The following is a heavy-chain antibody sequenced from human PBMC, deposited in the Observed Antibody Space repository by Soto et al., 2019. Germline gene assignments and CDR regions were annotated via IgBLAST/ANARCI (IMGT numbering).Heavy chain of an antibody. Sequence: QVQLVQSGAEVKKPGASVKVSCQASGYTFTAQYLHWVRQAPGEGLEWMGWINPTTGATRYAQKFQGRVTMTRDTSMSTAYLEVRSLRPDDTAVYYCAKGDSSWVSWFDPWGQVTLVTVSS. V-gene: IGHV1-2*02. CDR2: INPTTGAT. CDR3: AKGDSSWVSWFDP. J-gene: IGHJ5*02. CDR1: GYTFTAQY. D-gene: IGHD6-19*01.